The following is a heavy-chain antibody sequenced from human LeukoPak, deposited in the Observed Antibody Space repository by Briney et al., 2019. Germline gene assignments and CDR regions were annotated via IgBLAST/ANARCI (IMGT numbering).Heavy chain of an antibody. CDR3: ARVRITHNYYYYYMDV. CDR1: GFTFSDYY. Sequence: GGSLRLSCAACGFTFSDYYMSWIRQAPGKGLEWVSYISSSGSTIYYADSVKGRFTISRDNAKNSLYLQMNSLRAEDTAVYYCARVRITHNYYYYYMDVWGKGTTVTVSS. J-gene: IGHJ6*03. CDR2: ISSSGSTI. D-gene: IGHD3-16*01. V-gene: IGHV3-11*01.